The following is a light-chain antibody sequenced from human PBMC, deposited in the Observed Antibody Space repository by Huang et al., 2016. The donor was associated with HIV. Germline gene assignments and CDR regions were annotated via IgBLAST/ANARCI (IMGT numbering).Light chain of an antibody. CDR1: QDINNF. V-gene: IGKV1-8*01. CDR2: AAS. CDR3: QQYDIHPLT. Sequence: IRMTQSPSSLSASTGDRVTITCRANQDINNFLAWYQPRPGSVPKLLIYAASTLQIGVPSRFSGNGSGTDFTLTIGCLHSEDVATYYCQQYDIHPLTFGPGTRVDIK. J-gene: IGKJ3*01.